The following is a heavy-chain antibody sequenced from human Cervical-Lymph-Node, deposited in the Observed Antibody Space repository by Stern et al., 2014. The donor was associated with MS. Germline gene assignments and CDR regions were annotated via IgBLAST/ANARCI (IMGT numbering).Heavy chain of an antibody. V-gene: IGHV3-30*04. Sequence: VLLEVSRGGVVQPGRSLRLSCAASGFVFRRYALHWVRQVPGKGREWVALISYDGRDKYYTDSVKGRFTVSRDNSNNTVDLEMNSLRLEDTAVYYCAKGGSGSYLDWGQGSLVTVSS. CDR3: AKGGSGSYLD. J-gene: IGHJ4*02. CDR1: GFVFRRYA. CDR2: ISYDGRDK. D-gene: IGHD1-26*01.